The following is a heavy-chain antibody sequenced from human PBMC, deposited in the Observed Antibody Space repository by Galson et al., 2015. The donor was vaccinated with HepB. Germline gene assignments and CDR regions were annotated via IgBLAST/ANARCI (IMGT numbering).Heavy chain of an antibody. CDR1: GYTFTSYY. Sequence: SVKVSCKASGYTFTSYYMHWVRQAPGQGLEWMGIIIPSGGSTSYAQKFQGRVTMTRDTSTSTVYMELSSLRSEDTAVYYCARAINIWFGELSRYYFDYWGQGTLVTVSS. D-gene: IGHD3-10*01. CDR3: ARAINIWFGELSRYYFDY. J-gene: IGHJ4*02. V-gene: IGHV1-46*03. CDR2: IIPSGGST.